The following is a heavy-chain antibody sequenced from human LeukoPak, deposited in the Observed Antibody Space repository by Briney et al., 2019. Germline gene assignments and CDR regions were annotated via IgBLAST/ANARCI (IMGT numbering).Heavy chain of an antibody. CDR2: ISYDGSNK. J-gene: IGHJ4*02. D-gene: IGHD6-19*01. CDR1: GFTFSSYA. CDR3: AKDGGVAGTRESYFDY. V-gene: IGHV3-30-3*01. Sequence: PGGSLRLSCAASGFTFSSYAMHWVRQAPGKGLERVAVISYDGSNKYYADSVKGRFTISRDNSKNTLYLQMNSLRAEDTAVYYCAKDGGVAGTRESYFDYWGQGTLVTVSS.